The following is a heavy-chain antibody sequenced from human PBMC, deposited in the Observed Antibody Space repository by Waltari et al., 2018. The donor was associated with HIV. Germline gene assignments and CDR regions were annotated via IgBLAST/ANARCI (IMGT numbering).Heavy chain of an antibody. CDR3: ARVDGSASFSFDS. D-gene: IGHD1-1*01. J-gene: IGHJ4*02. CDR1: TYTFTNYA. CDR2: INTRTGNP. V-gene: IGHV7-4-1*02. Sequence: QVQLVQSGSDLKKPGASVNVSCKASTYTFTNYALNWVRQAPGQGLWWMGWINTRTGNPTYAQAFTGRFVFSLDTSVSTAYLQITSLKAEDTAIYYCARVDGSASFSFDSWGQGALVTVSS.